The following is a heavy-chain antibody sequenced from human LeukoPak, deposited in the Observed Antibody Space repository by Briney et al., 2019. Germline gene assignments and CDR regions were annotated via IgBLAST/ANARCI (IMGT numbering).Heavy chain of an antibody. D-gene: IGHD1-14*01. CDR3: ARCGDSGNKVDY. J-gene: IGHJ4*02. CDR1: GFTFSDHY. V-gene: IGHV3-11*01. CDR2: ISISGETS. Sequence: GGSLRLSCAASGFTFSDHYMSWMRQAPGKGLEWLSHISISGETSYNADSVKGRFTISRDNGKSTLHLQLNGLRVEDTAVYYCARCGDSGNKVDYWGQGTLVTVSS.